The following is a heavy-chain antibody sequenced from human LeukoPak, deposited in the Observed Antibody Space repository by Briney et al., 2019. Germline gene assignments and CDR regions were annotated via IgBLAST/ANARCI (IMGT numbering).Heavy chain of an antibody. CDR2: ISSSSSYI. Sequence: GGSLRLSCAASGFTFSSYSMNWVRQAPGKGLEWVSSISSSSSYIYYADSVKGRFTISRDNAKNSLYLQMNSLRAEDTAVYYCARDLANGPVGYWGQGTLVTVSS. CDR1: GFTFSSYS. CDR3: ARDLANGPVGY. V-gene: IGHV3-21*01. D-gene: IGHD3-3*02. J-gene: IGHJ4*02.